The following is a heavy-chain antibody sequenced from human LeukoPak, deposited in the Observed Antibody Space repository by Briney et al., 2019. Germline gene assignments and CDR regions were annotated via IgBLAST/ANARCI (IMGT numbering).Heavy chain of an antibody. D-gene: IGHD6-13*01. CDR3: AKGRGKQAAAGEFDY. CDR2: ISGSGGST. CDR1: GFTFSSSA. V-gene: IGHV3-23*01. Sequence: PGGSLRLSCAASGFTFSSSAMSWVRQAPGKGLEWVSAISGSGGSTYYADSVKGRFTISRDNSKNTLYLQMNSLRAEDTAVYYCAKGRGKQAAAGEFDYWGQGTLVTVSS. J-gene: IGHJ4*02.